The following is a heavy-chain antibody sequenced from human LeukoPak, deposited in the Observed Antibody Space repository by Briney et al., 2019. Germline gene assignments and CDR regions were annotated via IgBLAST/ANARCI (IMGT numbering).Heavy chain of an antibody. CDR3: THGDYPLTY. D-gene: IGHD4-17*01. CDR2: IYANGDT. V-gene: IGHV3-66*01. J-gene: IGHJ4*02. Sequence: PGGSLRLSCTASGFSFSTYSMNWVRQAPGKGLEWVSIIYANGDTLYTASVRGRFTFSRDSSKNTLYLQMNSLRAEDTAVYYCTHGDYPLTYWGQGTLVTVSS. CDR1: GFSFSTYS.